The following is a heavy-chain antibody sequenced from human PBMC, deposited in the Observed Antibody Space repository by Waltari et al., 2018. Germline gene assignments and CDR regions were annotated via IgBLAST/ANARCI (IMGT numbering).Heavy chain of an antibody. CDR2: IYYSGST. V-gene: IGHV4-39*01. Sequence: QLQLQESGPGLVKPSETLSLTCTVSGGSISSSRYYWGWIRPPPGKGLGWIGGIYYSGSTYYNPSLKSRVTISVDTSKNQFSLKLSSVTAADTAVYYCARGQLPTSALGYWGQGTLVTVSS. D-gene: IGHD5-18*01. CDR3: ARGQLPTSALGY. J-gene: IGHJ4*02. CDR1: GGSISSSRYY.